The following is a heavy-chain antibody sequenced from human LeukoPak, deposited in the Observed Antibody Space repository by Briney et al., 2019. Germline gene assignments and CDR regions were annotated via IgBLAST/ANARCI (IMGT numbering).Heavy chain of an antibody. CDR2: TNAGNGNT. V-gene: IGHV1-3*01. CDR3: AREKSKTNGKQSYYYYYYGMDV. CDR1: GYTFTSYA. D-gene: IGHD1-7*01. Sequence: GASVKVSCKASGYTFTSYAMHWVRQAPGQRLEWMGWTNAGNGNTKYSQKFQGRVTIARDTSASTAYMELSSLRSEDTAVYYCAREKSKTNGKQSYYYYYYGMDVWGQGTTVTVSS. J-gene: IGHJ6*02.